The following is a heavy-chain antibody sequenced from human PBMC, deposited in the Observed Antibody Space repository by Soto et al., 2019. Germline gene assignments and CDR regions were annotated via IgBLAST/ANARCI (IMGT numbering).Heavy chain of an antibody. CDR2: ISDSGGST. Sequence: GGSLRLSCAASGFTFSNYAMSWVRQAPGKGLEWVSAISDSGGSTYYADSVEGRFTVSRDNSKYTLYLEMNSLRADDTAIYFCAKDSSTSYGLYVWGQGTTVTVSS. J-gene: IGHJ6*02. V-gene: IGHV3-23*01. CDR1: GFTFSNYA. CDR3: AKDSSTSYGLYV.